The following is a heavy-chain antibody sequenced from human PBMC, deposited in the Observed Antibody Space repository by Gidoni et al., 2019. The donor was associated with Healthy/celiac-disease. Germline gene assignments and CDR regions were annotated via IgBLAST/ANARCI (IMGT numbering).Heavy chain of an antibody. Sequence: QVTLRESGPALVKPTQTLTLTCTFSGFSPSTSGMCVSWIRQPPGKALEWLALIDWDDDKYYSTSLKTRLTISKDTSKNQVVLTMTNMDPVDTATYYCARSYSSSWYLYFQHWGQGTLVTVSS. J-gene: IGHJ1*01. V-gene: IGHV2-70*01. CDR2: IDWDDDK. CDR1: GFSPSTSGMC. D-gene: IGHD6-13*01. CDR3: ARSYSSSWYLYFQH.